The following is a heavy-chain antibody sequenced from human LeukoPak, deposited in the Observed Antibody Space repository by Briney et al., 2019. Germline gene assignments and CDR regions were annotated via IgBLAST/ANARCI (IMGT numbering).Heavy chain of an antibody. Sequence: PGGSLRLSCAAYGFTFSHSPMSWVRQAPGKGLEWVSAISGSGGSTYYVGSVEGRFTISRDNSKNTLYLQMNSLRAEGTAVYYCAKGGSSWPYYFDYWGQGTLVTVSS. CDR1: GFTFSHSP. D-gene: IGHD6-13*01. J-gene: IGHJ4*02. CDR3: AKGGSSWPYYFDY. CDR2: ISGSGGST. V-gene: IGHV3-23*01.